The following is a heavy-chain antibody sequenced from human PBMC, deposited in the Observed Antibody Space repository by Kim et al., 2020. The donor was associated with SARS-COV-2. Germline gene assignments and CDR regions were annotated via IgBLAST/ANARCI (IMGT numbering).Heavy chain of an antibody. V-gene: IGHV4-30-2*01. CDR1: GGSISSGGYS. CDR2: IYYSGST. D-gene: IGHD3-22*01. Sequence: SETLSLTCAVSGGSISSGGYSWSWIRQPPGKGLEWIGYIYYSGSTYYNPSLKSRVTISVDRSKNQFSLKLSSVTAADTAVYYCARSSPYYYDSSGYYAHAFDIGGQGTMVTVSS. CDR3: ARSSPYYYDSSGYYAHAFDI. J-gene: IGHJ3*02.